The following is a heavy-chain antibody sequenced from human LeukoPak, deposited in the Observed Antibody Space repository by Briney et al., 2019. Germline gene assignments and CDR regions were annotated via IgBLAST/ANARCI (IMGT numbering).Heavy chain of an antibody. J-gene: IGHJ4*02. CDR2: INPNSGDT. CDR3: ARVSIAARLGYFDY. D-gene: IGHD6-25*01. V-gene: IGHV1-2*02. CDR1: GYTFTDYY. Sequence: ASVKVSCKASGYTFTDYYMHWVRQAPGQGLEWLGWINPNSGDTSHAQKFQGRVTMTRDTSISTAYMELSRLRSDDTAVYYCARVSIAARLGYFDYWGQGTLVTVSS.